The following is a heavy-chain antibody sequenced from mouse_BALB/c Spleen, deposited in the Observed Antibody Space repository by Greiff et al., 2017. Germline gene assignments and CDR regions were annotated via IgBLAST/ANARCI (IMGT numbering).Heavy chain of an antibody. V-gene: IGHV1S81*02. D-gene: IGHD1-1*01. J-gene: IGHJ3*01. CDR3: ARGDYYGFAY. CDR1: GYTFTSYW. Sequence: VQLQQPGAELVKPGASVKLSCKASGYTFTSYWMHWVKQRPGQGLEWIGEINPSNGRTNYNEKFKSKATLTVDKSSSTAYMQLSSLTSEDSAVYYCARGDYYGFAYWGQGTLVTVSA. CDR2: INPSNGRT.